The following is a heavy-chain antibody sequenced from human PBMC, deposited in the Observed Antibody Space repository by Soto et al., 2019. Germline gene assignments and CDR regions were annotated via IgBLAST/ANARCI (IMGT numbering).Heavy chain of an antibody. Sequence: SETLSLTCSVSNGSISGFYWTRIRQPPGKILEWIGYIHYSGRTDYNPSLTSRATMSVDTSKNQFSLSLKSITAADTAVYYCVRVGVGIGNHFDSWGRGTLVTVSS. V-gene: IGHV4-59*12. CDR2: IHYSGRT. D-gene: IGHD1-26*01. CDR3: VRVGVGIGNHFDS. CDR1: NGSISGFY. J-gene: IGHJ4*02.